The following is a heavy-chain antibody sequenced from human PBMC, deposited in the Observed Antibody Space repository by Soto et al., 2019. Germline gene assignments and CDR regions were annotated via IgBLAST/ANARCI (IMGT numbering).Heavy chain of an antibody. V-gene: IGHV1-18*01. CDR2: ISAYNGNT. CDR1: GYTFTSYG. Sequence: QVQLVQSGAEVKKPGASVKVSCKASGYTFTSYGISWVRQAPGQGLEWMGWISAYNGNTNYAQKLQGRVTMTTATSTSTAYMELRSLRSDDTAVYYCARVATSLEGSSWVQSYYYYYMDVWGKGTTVTVSS. CDR3: ARVATSLEGSSWVQSYYYYYMDV. J-gene: IGHJ6*03. D-gene: IGHD6-13*01.